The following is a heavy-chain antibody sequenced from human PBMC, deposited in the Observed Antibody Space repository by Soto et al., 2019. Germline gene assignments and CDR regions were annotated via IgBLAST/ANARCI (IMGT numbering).Heavy chain of an antibody. V-gene: IGHV4-34*01. CDR3: ARGGEVAGPFDY. J-gene: IGHJ4*02. CDR1: GGSFSGYY. D-gene: IGHD6-19*01. CDR2: INHSGST. Sequence: QVQLQQWGAGLLKPSETLSLTCAVYGGSFSGYYWSWIRQPPVKGLEWIGEINHSGSTNYNPSLKSRVTISVDASKNLFSLKLSSVTAADTAVYYCARGGEVAGPFDYWGQGTQVTVSS.